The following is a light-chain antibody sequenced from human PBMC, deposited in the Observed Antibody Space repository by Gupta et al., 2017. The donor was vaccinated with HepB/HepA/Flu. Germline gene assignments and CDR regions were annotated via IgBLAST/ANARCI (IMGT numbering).Light chain of an antibody. Sequence: DIVMTQSPDSVAVSLGERATINCKSSQSVLYSSNNKTYLAWYQQKPGQPPKLLIYWASTRESGVPYRFSGSGSGTYFTLTISSLQAEDVAVYYCQQYYSTPLTFGQGTKVESK. CDR3: QQYYSTPLT. J-gene: IGKJ1*01. CDR2: WAS. V-gene: IGKV4-1*01. CDR1: QSVLYSSNNKTY.